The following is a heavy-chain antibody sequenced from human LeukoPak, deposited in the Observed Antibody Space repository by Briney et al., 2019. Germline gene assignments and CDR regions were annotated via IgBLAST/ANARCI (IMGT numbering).Heavy chain of an antibody. J-gene: IGHJ4*02. CDR3: ARWAYFGVDYHFDY. Sequence: PSQTLSLTCTVSGGSISSGSYYWSWIRQPAGKGLEWIGLIYTSGSTNYNPSLKSRVTISVDTSKTQFSLKLSSVTAADTAVYYCARWAYFGVDYHFDYWGQGTLVTVSS. V-gene: IGHV4-61*02. CDR1: GGSISSGSYY. CDR2: IYTSGST. D-gene: IGHD3-3*01.